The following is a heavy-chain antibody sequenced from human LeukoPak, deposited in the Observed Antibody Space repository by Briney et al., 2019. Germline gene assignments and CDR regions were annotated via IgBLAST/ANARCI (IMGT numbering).Heavy chain of an antibody. CDR2: IWYDGSNK. D-gene: IGHD4-23*01. CDR1: GFTFSSYG. J-gene: IGHJ4*02. V-gene: IGHV3-33*01. Sequence: GGSLRLSCAASGFTFSSYGMHWVRQAPGKGLEWVAVIWYDGSNKYYSDSVKGRFTISRDNSKNTLYLQMNSLRAEDTAVYYCAREGPRGNSQFDYWGQGTLVTVSS. CDR3: AREGPRGNSQFDY.